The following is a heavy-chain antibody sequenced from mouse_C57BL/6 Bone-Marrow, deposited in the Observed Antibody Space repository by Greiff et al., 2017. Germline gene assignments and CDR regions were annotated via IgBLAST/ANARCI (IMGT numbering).Heavy chain of an antibody. V-gene: IGHV14-4*01. CDR2: IDPENGDT. J-gene: IGHJ3*01. Sequence: VQLQQSGAELVRPGASVKLSCTASGFNIKDDYMHWVKQRPEQGLEWIGWIDPENGDTEYASKFQGKATITADTSSNTAYRQLSSLTSEDTAVYYCTTSDYSVAYWGQGTLVTVSA. CDR1: GFNIKDDY. CDR3: TTSDYSVAY. D-gene: IGHD2-4*01.